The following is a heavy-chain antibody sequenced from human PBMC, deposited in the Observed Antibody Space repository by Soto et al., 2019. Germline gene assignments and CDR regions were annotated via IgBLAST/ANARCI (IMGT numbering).Heavy chain of an antibody. CDR2: ISYDGSNK. J-gene: IGHJ5*02. CDR3: ARDGDSSTSLKYNWFDP. Sequence: PGGSLRLSCAAYGFPFISYAGDGVRQAPGKGLEWVAVISYDGSNKYYADPVKGRFTISRDNSKNTLYLQMNSLRAEDTAVYYCARDGDSSTSLKYNWFDPWGQGP. CDR1: GFPFISYA. D-gene: IGHD2-2*01. V-gene: IGHV3-30-3*01.